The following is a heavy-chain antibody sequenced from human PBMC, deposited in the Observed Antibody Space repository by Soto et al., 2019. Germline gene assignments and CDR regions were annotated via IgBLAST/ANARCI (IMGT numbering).Heavy chain of an antibody. V-gene: IGHV3-23*01. D-gene: IGHD3-3*02. CDR1: GFTFSSYA. Sequence: EVQLLESGGGLVQPGGSLRLSCAASGFTFSSYAMSWVRQAPGKGLEWVSAISGSGGSTYYADSVKGRFTISRDNSKNTLYLQMNSLRAEYTAVYYCAKDTRTIFGVVITFLFDYWGQGTLVTVSS. CDR3: AKDTRTIFGVVITFLFDY. J-gene: IGHJ4*02. CDR2: ISGSGGST.